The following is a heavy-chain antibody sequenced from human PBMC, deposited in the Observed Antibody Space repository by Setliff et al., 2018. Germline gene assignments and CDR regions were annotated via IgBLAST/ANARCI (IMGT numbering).Heavy chain of an antibody. CDR3: ARGRNVAARLLDS. J-gene: IGHJ4*02. CDR1: GGSISSRY. Sequence: SETLSLTCTVSGGSISSRYWTWIRQPAGKGLEWIGRLYTSGDTNYNPSLKSRVTISVDTSKNQFSLKLASVTAADTAVYYCARGRNVAARLLDSWGQGARVTVSS. D-gene: IGHD6-6*01. V-gene: IGHV4-4*07. CDR2: LYTSGDT.